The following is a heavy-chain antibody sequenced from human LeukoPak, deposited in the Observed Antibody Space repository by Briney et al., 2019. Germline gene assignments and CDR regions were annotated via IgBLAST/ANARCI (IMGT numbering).Heavy chain of an antibody. Sequence: GGSLRLSCAASGFTFDDYGMSWIRQAPGKGLEWVSVINWNGGSTGYADSVKGRFTISRDNARNSLYLQMNSLRAEDTALYYCARVNWGSYNWFDPWGQGTLVTVSS. J-gene: IGHJ5*02. D-gene: IGHD7-27*01. CDR1: GFTFDDYG. V-gene: IGHV3-20*04. CDR3: ARVNWGSYNWFDP. CDR2: INWNGGST.